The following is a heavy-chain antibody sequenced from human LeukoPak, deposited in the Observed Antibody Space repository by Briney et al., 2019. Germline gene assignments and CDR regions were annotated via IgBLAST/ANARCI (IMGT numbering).Heavy chain of an antibody. J-gene: IGHJ5*02. D-gene: IGHD6-6*01. CDR1: GGSIRSYY. V-gene: IGHV4-59*12. CDR3: ARDREYSSSGLVWFDP. Sequence: SETLSLTCTVSGGSIRSYYWSWIRQPPGKGLEWIGYIYYGGSANYNPSLKSRVTISVDTSENQFSLKLTSVTAADTAVYYCARDREYSSSGLVWFDPWGHGILVTVSS. CDR2: IYYGGSA.